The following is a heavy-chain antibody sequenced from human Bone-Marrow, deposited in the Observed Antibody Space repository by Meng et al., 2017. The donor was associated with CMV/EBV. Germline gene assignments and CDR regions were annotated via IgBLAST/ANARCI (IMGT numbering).Heavy chain of an antibody. CDR1: GYTFTSYD. J-gene: IGHJ5*02. CDR3: ARVVPGPNNRFDP. V-gene: IGHV1-8*01. Sequence: ASVKVSCKASGYTFTSYDVNWVRQAPGQGLEWMGWVNTNTGKTGYAQKFQDRLTISRDNSITTAYMELSSLRSEDTAVYYCARVVPGPNNRFDPWGQGSLVIVSS. D-gene: IGHD7-27*01. CDR2: VNTNTGKT.